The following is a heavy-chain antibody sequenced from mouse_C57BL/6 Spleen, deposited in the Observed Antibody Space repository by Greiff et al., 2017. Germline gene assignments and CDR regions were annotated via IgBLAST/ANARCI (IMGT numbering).Heavy chain of an antibody. CDR2: ISDGGSYT. J-gene: IGHJ1*03. CDR3: AREGGSGTGYFDV. CDR1: GFTFSSYA. D-gene: IGHD4-1*01. Sequence: EVQLVESGGGLVKPGGSLKLSCAASGFTFSSYAMSWVRQTPEKRLEWVATISDGGSYTYYPDNVKGRFTISRDNAKNNLYLQMSHLKSEDTAMYYCAREGGSGTGYFDVWGTGTTVTVSS. V-gene: IGHV5-4*01.